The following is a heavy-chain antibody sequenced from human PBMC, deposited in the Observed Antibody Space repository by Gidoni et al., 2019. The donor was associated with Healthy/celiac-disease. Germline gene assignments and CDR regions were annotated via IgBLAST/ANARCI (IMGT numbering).Heavy chain of an antibody. Sequence: QLQLQESGPGLVKPSETLSLTCTVSGGSISSSSSYWGWIRQPPGKGLEWIGSIYYSGSTYYNPSLKSRVTISVDTSKNQFSLKLSSVTAADTAVYYCARHQVTAITMIVQGSAFDIWGQGTMVTVSS. D-gene: IGHD3-22*01. CDR2: IYYSGST. CDR1: GGSISSSSSY. J-gene: IGHJ3*02. V-gene: IGHV4-39*01. CDR3: ARHQVTAITMIVQGSAFDI.